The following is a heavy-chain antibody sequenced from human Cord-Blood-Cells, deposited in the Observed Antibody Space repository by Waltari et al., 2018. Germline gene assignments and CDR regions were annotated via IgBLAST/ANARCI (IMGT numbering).Heavy chain of an antibody. V-gene: IGHV1-69*12. J-gene: IGHJ6*02. CDR1: GGTFSSYA. D-gene: IGHD3-10*01. CDR3: ARDPRRGSGAYYYYGMDV. Sequence: QVQLVQSGAEVKKPGSSVKVSCKASGGTFSSYAISWVRQAPGQGLEWMGGISPSWCTANYAQKCQGRGTITAEESTSTAYMELSSLRSEDTAVYYCARDPRRGSGAYYYYGMDVWGQGTTVTVSS. CDR2: ISPSWCTA.